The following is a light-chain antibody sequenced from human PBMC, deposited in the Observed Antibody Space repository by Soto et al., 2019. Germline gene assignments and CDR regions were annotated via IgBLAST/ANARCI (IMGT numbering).Light chain of an antibody. CDR1: SSNFGTNT. CDR3: AAWDDRLNGVV. J-gene: IGLJ2*01. Sequence: QSVLTQPPSVSGTPGQRVTIFGSGSSSNFGTNTLNWYQHLPGTAPKLLFSSYDQRPSGVADRFSGSKSGTSASLAISGLQSEDEADYYCAAWDDRLNGVVFGGGTKLTVL. V-gene: IGLV1-44*01. CDR2: SYD.